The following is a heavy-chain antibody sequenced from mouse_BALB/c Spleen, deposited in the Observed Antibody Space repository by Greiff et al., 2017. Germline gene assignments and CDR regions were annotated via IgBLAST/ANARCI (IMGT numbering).Heavy chain of an antibody. D-gene: IGHD2-14*01. J-gene: IGHJ1*01. CDR2: IWTGGGT. V-gene: IGHV2-9-2*01. CDR1: GFSLTSYD. Sequence: QVQLKESGPGLVAPSQSLSITCTVSGFSLTSYDISWIRQPPGKGLEWLGVIWTGGGTNYNSAFMSRLSISKDNSKSQVFLKMNSLQTDDTAIYFCVRSPERYDVYFEVWGAGTTVTVSS. CDR3: VRSPERYDVYFEV.